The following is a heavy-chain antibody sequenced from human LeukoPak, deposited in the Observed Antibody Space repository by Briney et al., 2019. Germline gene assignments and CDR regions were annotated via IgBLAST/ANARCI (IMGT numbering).Heavy chain of an antibody. J-gene: IGHJ3*02. CDR1: GGSISSYY. Sequence: PSETLSLTCTVSGGSISSYYWSWIRQPPGKGLEWIGSIYYSGSTYYNPSLKSRVTISVDTSKNQFSLKLSSVTAADTAVYYCASYYYGSGSSVDAFDIWGQGTMVTVSS. V-gene: IGHV4-59*05. CDR3: ASYYYGSGSSVDAFDI. CDR2: IYYSGST. D-gene: IGHD3-10*01.